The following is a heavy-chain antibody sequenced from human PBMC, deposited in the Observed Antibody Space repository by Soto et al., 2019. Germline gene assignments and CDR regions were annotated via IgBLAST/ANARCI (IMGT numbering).Heavy chain of an antibody. D-gene: IGHD1-7*01. CDR2: IIPIFGTA. V-gene: IGHV1-69*13. CDR3: ARAIIEGQLELHANYYYGMDV. Sequence: SVKVSCKASGCTFSSYAISWVRQAPGQGLEWMGGIIPIFGTANYAQKFQGRVTITADESTSTAYMELSSLRSEDTAVYYCARAIIEGQLELHANYYYGMDVWGQGTTVTVSS. J-gene: IGHJ6*02. CDR1: GCTFSSYA.